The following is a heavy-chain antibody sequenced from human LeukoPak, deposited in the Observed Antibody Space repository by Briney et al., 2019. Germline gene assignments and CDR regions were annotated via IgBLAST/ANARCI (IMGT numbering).Heavy chain of an antibody. D-gene: IGHD4-17*01. CDR1: GGSFRGYY. CDR2: INHSGST. J-gene: IGHJ4*02. CDR3: ARGRYGDYERYFDY. Sequence: SETLSLTCAVYGGSFRGYYWSWIRQPPGKGLEWIGEINHSGSTNYNPSLKSRVTISVDTSKNQFSLKLSSVTAADTAVYSCARGRYGDYERYFDYWGQGTLVTVSS. V-gene: IGHV4-34*01.